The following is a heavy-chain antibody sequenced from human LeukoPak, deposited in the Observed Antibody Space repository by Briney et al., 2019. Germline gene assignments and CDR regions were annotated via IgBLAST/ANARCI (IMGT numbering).Heavy chain of an antibody. CDR3: AKGSRPFEQQTPTDY. CDR1: GFTFSSYA. D-gene: IGHD6-13*01. J-gene: IGHJ4*02. V-gene: IGHV3-30-3*01. Sequence: PGGSLRLSCAASGFTFSSYAMHWVRQAPGKGLEWVAVISYDGSNNYYADSVKGRFTISRDNSKNTLYLQMNSLRAEDTAVYYCAKGSRPFEQQTPTDYWGQGTLVTVSS. CDR2: ISYDGSNN.